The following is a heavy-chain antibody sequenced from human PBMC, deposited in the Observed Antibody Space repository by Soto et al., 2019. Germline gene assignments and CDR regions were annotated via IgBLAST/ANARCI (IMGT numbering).Heavy chain of an antibody. Sequence: PGGSLSLSCAASGFTFSSYAMHWVRQAPKKGLEYVSAISSNGGSTYYANSVKGRFTISRDNSKNTLYLQMGSLRAEDMAVYYCARGLRRIAAAGIGYAFDIWGQGTMVTVSS. CDR2: ISSNGGST. CDR1: GFTFSSYA. V-gene: IGHV3-64*01. J-gene: IGHJ3*02. D-gene: IGHD6-13*01. CDR3: ARGLRRIAAAGIGYAFDI.